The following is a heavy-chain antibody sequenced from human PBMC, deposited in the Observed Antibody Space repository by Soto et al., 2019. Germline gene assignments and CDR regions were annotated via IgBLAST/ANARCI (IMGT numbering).Heavy chain of an antibody. CDR1: GGTFSSYT. D-gene: IGHD5-12*01. CDR3: ARAREGYSGYDVDY. CDR2: IIPILGIA. V-gene: IGHV1-69*02. Sequence: GPSVKVPCKASGGTFSSYTISWVRQAPGQGLEWMGRIIPILGIANYAQKFQGRVTITADKSTSTAYMELSSLRSEDTAVYYCARAREGYSGYDVDYWGQGTLVTVSS. J-gene: IGHJ4*02.